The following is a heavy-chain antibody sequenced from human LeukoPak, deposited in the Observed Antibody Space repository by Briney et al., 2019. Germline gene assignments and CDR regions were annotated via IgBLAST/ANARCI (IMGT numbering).Heavy chain of an antibody. V-gene: IGHV3-7*01. CDR1: GFTFSSYW. CDR3: ARDKMVGATIIDY. D-gene: IGHD1-26*01. Sequence: KPGGSLRLSCAASGFTFSSYWMSWVRQAPGKGLEWVANIKQDGSEKYYVDSVKGRFTISRDNAKNSLYLQMNSLRAEDTAVYYCARDKMVGATIIDYWGQGTLVTVSS. CDR2: IKQDGSEK. J-gene: IGHJ4*02.